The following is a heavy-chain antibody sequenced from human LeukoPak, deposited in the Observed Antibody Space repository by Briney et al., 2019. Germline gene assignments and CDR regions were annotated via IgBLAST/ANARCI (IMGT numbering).Heavy chain of an antibody. CDR1: GFTFSSYS. CDR2: ISSSSSTI. Sequence: PGGSLRLSCAASGFTFSSYSMNWVRQAPGKGLEWVSYISSSSSTIYYADSVKGRFTISRDNAKNSLYLQMNSLRAGDTAVYYCARQGDRMAGIAARRNDYWGQGTLVTVSS. J-gene: IGHJ4*02. V-gene: IGHV3-48*01. D-gene: IGHD6-6*01. CDR3: ARQGDRMAGIAARRNDY.